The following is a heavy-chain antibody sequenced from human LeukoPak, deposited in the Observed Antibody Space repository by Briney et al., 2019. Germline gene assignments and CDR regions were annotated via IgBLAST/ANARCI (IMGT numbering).Heavy chain of an antibody. Sequence: GRSLRLSCAASGFAFNKYGMHWVRQAPGKGLEGVAVIWHDGRNKYYADSVKGRFTVSRDNSKNTLYLELNSLRDEDTAVYYCARDRGSDDPIDYWGQGTLVTVSS. V-gene: IGHV3-33*01. J-gene: IGHJ4*02. CDR1: GFAFNKYG. CDR3: ARDRGSDDPIDY. D-gene: IGHD2-15*01. CDR2: IWHDGRNK.